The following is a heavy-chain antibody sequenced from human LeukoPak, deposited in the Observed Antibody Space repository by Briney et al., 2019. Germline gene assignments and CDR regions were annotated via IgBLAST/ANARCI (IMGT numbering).Heavy chain of an antibody. CDR2: IIPILGIA. Sequence: SVKVSCKASGGTFSSYAISWVRQAPGQGLEWMGRIIPILGIANYAQKFQGRVTITADKSTSTAYMELSSLRSEDTAVYYCAATESGGYYGSGSYYKSNWFDPWGQGTLVTVSS. D-gene: IGHD3-10*01. J-gene: IGHJ5*02. CDR1: GGTFSSYA. CDR3: AATESGGYYGSGSYYKSNWFDP. V-gene: IGHV1-69*04.